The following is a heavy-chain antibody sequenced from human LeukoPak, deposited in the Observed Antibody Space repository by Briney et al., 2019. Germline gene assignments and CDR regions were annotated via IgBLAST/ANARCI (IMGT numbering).Heavy chain of an antibody. Sequence: ASVKVSCKASRYTFTGYYMHWVRQAPGQGLEWMGWINPNSGVTDYAQNFQGRVTMTRDTSISTAYVELRRLRSDDTAVYYCARGTGEGYTYGRYYFDYWGQGTLVTVSS. CDR2: INPNSGVT. D-gene: IGHD5-18*01. J-gene: IGHJ4*02. CDR3: ARGTGEGYTYGRYYFDY. CDR1: RYTFTGYY. V-gene: IGHV1-2*02.